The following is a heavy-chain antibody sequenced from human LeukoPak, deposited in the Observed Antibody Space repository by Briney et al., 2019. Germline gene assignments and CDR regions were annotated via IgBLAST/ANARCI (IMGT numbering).Heavy chain of an antibody. J-gene: IGHJ5*02. D-gene: IGHD3-10*01. V-gene: IGHV5-51*01. Sequence: GESLKISCKASGCNATIYWIGWVRQMPGKGLEWMGIIYPGDSDTRYSPSFQGQVTISADKSINTAFLQWSSLKASDSAMYYCARRGPGSAWFDPWGQGTLVTVSS. CDR1: GCNATIYW. CDR3: ARRGPGSAWFDP. CDR2: IYPGDSDT.